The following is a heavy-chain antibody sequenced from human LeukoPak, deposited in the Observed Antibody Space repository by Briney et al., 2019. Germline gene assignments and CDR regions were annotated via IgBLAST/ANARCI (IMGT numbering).Heavy chain of an antibody. CDR1: GFTISSNS. D-gene: IGHD2-2*01. Sequence: GGSLRLSCVASGFTISSNSLNWVRQAPGKGLEWVSYISSSSSTIYYAASVKGRFTISRDNAKNSLYLQMNSLRAEDTAVYYCARGYATAFDSWGQGALVTVSS. CDR2: ISSSSSTI. CDR3: ARGYATAFDS. V-gene: IGHV3-48*04. J-gene: IGHJ4*02.